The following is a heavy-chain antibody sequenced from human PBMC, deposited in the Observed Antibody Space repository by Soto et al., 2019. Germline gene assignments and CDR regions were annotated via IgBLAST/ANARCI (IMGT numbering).Heavy chain of an antibody. V-gene: IGHV5-51*01. CDR1: GYTFTTYW. CDR2: IYPGDSDT. CDR3: ARSNSWSRGYFDY. D-gene: IGHD6-13*01. Sequence: GESLKISWKGSGYTFTTYWIAWVRQMPGKGLEWMGIIYPGDSDTRYSPSFQGQVTISADKSISTAYLQWSSLKASDTAMYYCARSNSWSRGYFDYWGQGTLVTVSS. J-gene: IGHJ4*02.